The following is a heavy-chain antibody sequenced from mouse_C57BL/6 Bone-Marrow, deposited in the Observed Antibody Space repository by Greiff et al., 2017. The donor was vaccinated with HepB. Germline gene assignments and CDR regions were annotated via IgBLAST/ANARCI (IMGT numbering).Heavy chain of an antibody. CDR3: ARGPTVVAPYYFDY. D-gene: IGHD1-1*01. J-gene: IGHJ2*01. V-gene: IGHV1-26*01. Sequence: VQLQQSGPELVKPGASVKISCKASGYTFTDYYMNWVKQSHGKSLEWIGDINPNNGGTSYNQKFKGKATLTVDKSSSTAYMELRSLTSEDSAVYYCARGPTVVAPYYFDYWGQGTTLTVSS. CDR2: INPNNGGT. CDR1: GYTFTDYY.